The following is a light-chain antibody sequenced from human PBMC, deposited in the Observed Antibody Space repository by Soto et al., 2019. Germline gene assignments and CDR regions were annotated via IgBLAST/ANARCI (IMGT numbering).Light chain of an antibody. J-gene: IGLJ1*01. CDR1: SREVGSYNL. V-gene: IGLV2-23*02. CDR3: CSYAGSSLYV. CDR2: EVS. Sequence: SAPTQPASVSWAPGQAITISCTGTSREVGSYNLVSWYQQHPGKAPKLMIYEVSKRPSGVSNRFSGSKSGNTASLTISGLQAEDEADYYCCSYAGSSLYVFGTGTKVTVL.